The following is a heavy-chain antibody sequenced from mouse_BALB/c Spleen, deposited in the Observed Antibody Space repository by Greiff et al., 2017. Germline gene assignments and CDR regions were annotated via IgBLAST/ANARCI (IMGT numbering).Heavy chain of an antibody. Sequence: EVHLVESGGGLVQPGGSLKLSCAASGFTFSSYTMSWVRQTPEKRLEWVAYISNGGDSTYYPDTVKGRFTISRDNAKNTLYLQMSSLKSEDTAMYYCARHAGGYDNAMDYWGQGTSVTVSS. CDR2: ISNGGDST. D-gene: IGHD2-2*01. CDR3: ARHAGGYDNAMDY. V-gene: IGHV5-12-2*01. CDR1: GFTFSSYT. J-gene: IGHJ4*01.